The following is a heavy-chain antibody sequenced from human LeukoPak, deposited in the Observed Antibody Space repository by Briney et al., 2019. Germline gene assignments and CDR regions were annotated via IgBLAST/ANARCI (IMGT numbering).Heavy chain of an antibody. CDR3: AKGIYGSGSLIDY. J-gene: IGHJ4*02. CDR2: ISWNSGSI. V-gene: IGHV3-9*01. CDR1: GFTFDDYA. D-gene: IGHD3-10*01. Sequence: PGGSLSLSCAASGFTFDDYAMHWVRQAPGKGLEWVSGISWNSGSIGYADSVKGRFTISRDNAKNSLYLQMNSLRAEDTALYYCAKGIYGSGSLIDYWGQGTLVTVSS.